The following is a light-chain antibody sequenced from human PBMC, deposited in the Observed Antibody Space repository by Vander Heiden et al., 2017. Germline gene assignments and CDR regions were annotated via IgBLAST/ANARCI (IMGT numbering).Light chain of an antibody. J-gene: IGLJ7*01. Sequence: SYELTQPPSVSVSPGQTARITCSGDALPKQYAYWYQQKPGQAPVLVIYKDSERPPGIPERFSGSSSGTTVTLTISRVQAEDEADYYCQSADSSGTLAVFGGGTQLTVL. CDR1: ALPKQY. CDR2: KDS. CDR3: QSADSSGTLAV. V-gene: IGLV3-25*03.